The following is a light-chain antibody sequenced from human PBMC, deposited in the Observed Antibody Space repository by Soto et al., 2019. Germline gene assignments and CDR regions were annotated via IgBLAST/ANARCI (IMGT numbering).Light chain of an antibody. V-gene: IGLV2-8*01. CDR3: LSYADTDYV. Sequence: QSVLSHPPSASGSPGQSVTISCAGTSSGVGGYNYVSWYQQYPGKVPKLMIYEVSERPSGVPDRFSGSKSGNTAFLTVSGLQAEDEADYYCLSYADTDYVFGTGTKVTAL. CDR1: SSGVGGYNY. J-gene: IGLJ1*01. CDR2: EVS.